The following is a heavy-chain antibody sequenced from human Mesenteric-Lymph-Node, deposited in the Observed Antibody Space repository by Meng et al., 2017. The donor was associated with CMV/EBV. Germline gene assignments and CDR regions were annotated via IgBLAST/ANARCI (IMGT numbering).Heavy chain of an antibody. D-gene: IGHD6-13*01. CDR3: ARDSQQLHFDY. V-gene: IGHV1-18*04. CDR1: GYTFTIYG. J-gene: IGHJ4*02. Sequence: SCKASGYTFTIYGISWVRQAPGQGLEWMGWISAYNGNTNYAQKLQGRVTMTTDTSTSTAYMELRSLRSDDTAVYYCARDSQQLHFDYWGQGTLVTVSS. CDR2: ISAYNGNT.